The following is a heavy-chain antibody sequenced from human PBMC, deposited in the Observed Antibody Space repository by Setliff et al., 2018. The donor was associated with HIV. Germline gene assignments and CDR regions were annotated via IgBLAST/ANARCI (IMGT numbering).Heavy chain of an antibody. CDR1: GGSFSGYY. D-gene: IGHD3-10*01. V-gene: IGHV4-34*01. CDR3: ARLLNYYGNWFDP. Sequence: PSETLSLTCAVYGGSFSGYYWSWIRQPPGKGLEWIGEINHGGSTNYNPSLKSRVTISVDTSKNQFSLKLSSVTAADTAVYYCARLLNYYGNWFDPWGQGTLVTVSS. CDR2: INHGGST. J-gene: IGHJ5*02.